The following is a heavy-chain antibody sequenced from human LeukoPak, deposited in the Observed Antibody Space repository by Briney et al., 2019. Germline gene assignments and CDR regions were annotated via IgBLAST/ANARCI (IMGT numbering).Heavy chain of an antibody. CDR1: GGSISSSNW. CDR2: IYHSGST. V-gene: IGHV4-4*02. J-gene: IGHJ5*02. Sequence: SGTLSLTCAVSGGSISSSNWWSRVRQPPGKGLEWIGEIYHSGSTNYNPSLKSRVTISVDKSKNQFSLKLSSVTAADTAVYYCAREARPMIVVAGWFDPWGQGTLVTVSS. D-gene: IGHD3-22*01. CDR3: AREARPMIVVAGWFDP.